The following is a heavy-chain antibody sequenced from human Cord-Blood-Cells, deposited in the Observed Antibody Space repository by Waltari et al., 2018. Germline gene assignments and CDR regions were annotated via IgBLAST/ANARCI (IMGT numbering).Heavy chain of an antibody. CDR2: IIPIFGTA. D-gene: IGHD3-3*01. V-gene: IGHV1-69*06. J-gene: IGHJ6*03. CDR3: AYDDFWSGHYYYYMDV. Sequence: QVQLVQSGAEVKKPGSSVKVSCKASGGTFSSYAISWVRQAPGQGLEWMGGIIPIFGTANYAQKSQGRVTITADKSTSTAYMELSSLRSEDTAVYYCAYDDFWSGHYYYYMDVWGKGTTVTVSS. CDR1: GGTFSSYA.